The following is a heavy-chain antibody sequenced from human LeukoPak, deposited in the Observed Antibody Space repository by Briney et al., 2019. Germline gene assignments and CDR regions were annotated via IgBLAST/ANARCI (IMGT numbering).Heavy chain of an antibody. CDR3: ARALSEIGGYYPEYFRH. CDR1: GFTFSTYW. Sequence: PGGSLSLSCAASGFTFSTYWMHWVRQAPGKGLVWVSRIKSDGSTNYADSVKGRFTISRDNAKNTVSLQMNSLRPEDTGVYYCARALSEIGGYYPEYFRHWGQGTLVTVSS. V-gene: IGHV3-74*01. D-gene: IGHD3-22*01. CDR2: IKSDGST. J-gene: IGHJ1*01.